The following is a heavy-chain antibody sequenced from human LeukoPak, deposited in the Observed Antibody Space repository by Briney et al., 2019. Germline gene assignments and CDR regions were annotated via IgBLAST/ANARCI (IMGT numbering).Heavy chain of an antibody. CDR2: IIPISGTA. CDR1: GGTFSSYA. V-gene: IGHV1-69*06. CDR3: AREYSSSFDAFDI. Sequence: SVKVSCKASGGTFSSYAISWVRQAPGQGLEWMGGIIPISGTANYAQKFQGRVTITADKSTSTADMELTSLRSEDTAVYYCAREYSSSFDAFDIWGQGTMVTVSS. D-gene: IGHD6-6*01. J-gene: IGHJ3*02.